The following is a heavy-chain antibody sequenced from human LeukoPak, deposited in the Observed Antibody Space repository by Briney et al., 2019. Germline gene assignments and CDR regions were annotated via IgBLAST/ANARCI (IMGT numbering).Heavy chain of an antibody. D-gene: IGHD3-10*01. J-gene: IGHJ3*01. Sequence: GGSLRPSCAASGFIFSYYEITWVRQRPGKGLEWVEHISTRAISIWYRDSVRSRFTISRDNAKLSAFLQMNRLTAEDTAVYYCVREARGPYDAFDVWGHRIMVTVS. CDR1: GFIFSYYE. CDR3: VREARGPYDAFDV. CDR2: ISTRAISI. V-gene: IGHV3-48*03.